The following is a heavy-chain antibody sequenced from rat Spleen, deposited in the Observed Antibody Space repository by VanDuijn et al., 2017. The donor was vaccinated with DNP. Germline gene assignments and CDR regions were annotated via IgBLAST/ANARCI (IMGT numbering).Heavy chain of an antibody. CDR1: GFTFSDYS. V-gene: IGHV5-20*01. J-gene: IGHJ2*01. Sequence: EVQMVESGGDLVQPGRSLKLSCTASGFTFSDYSMAWVRQAPTKGLEWVAIISHSDGITYYPDSVKGRITISRDNSQSSLYLQMNSLRSEDTATYYCAKGDPGIPLYWGQGVMVTVSS. D-gene: IGHD1-4*01. CDR2: ISHSDGIT. CDR3: AKGDPGIPLY.